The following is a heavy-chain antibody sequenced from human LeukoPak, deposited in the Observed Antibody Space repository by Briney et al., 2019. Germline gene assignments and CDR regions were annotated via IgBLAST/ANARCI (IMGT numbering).Heavy chain of an antibody. Sequence: GGSLRLSCAASGFTFSSYAMHWVRQAPGKGLEYVSAISSNGGRTYYADSVKGRFTISRDNSKNTLYLQMNSLRAEDTAVYYCVKAGLGGYCSSTSCYDFDYWGQGTLVTVSS. D-gene: IGHD2-2*01. CDR3: VKAGLGGYCSSTSCYDFDY. CDR2: ISSNGGRT. CDR1: GFTFSSYA. J-gene: IGHJ4*02. V-gene: IGHV3-64D*06.